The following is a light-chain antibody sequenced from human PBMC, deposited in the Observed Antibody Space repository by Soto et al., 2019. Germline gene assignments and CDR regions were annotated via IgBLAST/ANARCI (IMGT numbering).Light chain of an antibody. Sequence: DIQMTQSPSSLSASVGDRVTITCRASQGINNNLAWYQQKPGKAPKLLIYAASTLQSGVLSRFSSGGSGKDFPIEINSLMPEDVATYYCQQYNNGLPATCRPGTKGGV. CDR1: QGINNN. J-gene: IGKJ3*01. V-gene: IGKV1-27*01. CDR3: QQYNNGLPAT. CDR2: AAS.